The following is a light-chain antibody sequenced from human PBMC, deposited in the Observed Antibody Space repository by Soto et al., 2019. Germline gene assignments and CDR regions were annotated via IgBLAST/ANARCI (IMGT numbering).Light chain of an antibody. V-gene: IGLV2-14*01. CDR2: QAT. CDR3: SSYSSSGTLFV. Sequence: QSVLTQPASVSGSPGQSITISCTGTSSDDRYVSWYQQHPGKAPKLMSSQATNRPSGVSDRFSGSKSGNTASLTISGLQAEDEADYHCSSYSSSGTLFVFGTGTKVTVL. CDR1: SSDDRY. J-gene: IGLJ1*01.